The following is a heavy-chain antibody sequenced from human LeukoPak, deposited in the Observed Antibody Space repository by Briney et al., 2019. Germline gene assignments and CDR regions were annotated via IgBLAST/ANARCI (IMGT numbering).Heavy chain of an antibody. CDR1: GDSVSSNSAA. CDR2: TYYRSKRNN. Sequence: SQTLSLTCAISGDSVSSNSAAWNWTRHSPSRGLEWLGRTYYRSKRNNDYALSVKSQLTINPDTSKHQFSLQLNSLTPGDTAGYLCAREFRFLELLLYGYSFDIWGQGRMVTVSS. J-gene: IGHJ3*02. CDR3: AREFRFLELLLYGYSFDI. D-gene: IGHD3-3*01. V-gene: IGHV6-1*01.